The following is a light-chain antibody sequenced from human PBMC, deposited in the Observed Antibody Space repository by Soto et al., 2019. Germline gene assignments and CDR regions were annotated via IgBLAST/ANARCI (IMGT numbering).Light chain of an antibody. CDR3: QVWDTNSDHYV. CDR2: EGS. J-gene: IGLJ1*01. V-gene: IGLV2-14*01. CDR1: SSDVGSYNY. Sequence: QSVLTQPASVSGSPGQSITISCTGTSSDVGSYNYVSWYQQHPGKAPKLMIYEGSNRPSGVSSRFSGSKSGNTASLTISGLQAEDEADYYCQVWDTNSDHYVFGTGTKLTVL.